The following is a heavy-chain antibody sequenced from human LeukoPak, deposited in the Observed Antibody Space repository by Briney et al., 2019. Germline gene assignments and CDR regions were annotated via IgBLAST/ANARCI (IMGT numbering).Heavy chain of an antibody. CDR1: GYTFTSYY. CDR3: ARDWNSNYVAY. Sequence: GASVKVSCKASGYTFTSYYMHWVRQAPGQGLEWMGIINPSGGSTSYAQKFQGRVTMTRDTSTSTAYMELSSLRSEDTAVYYCARDWNSNYVAYWGQGTLVTVSS. CDR2: INPSGGST. V-gene: IGHV1-46*01. D-gene: IGHD1/OR15-1a*01. J-gene: IGHJ4*02.